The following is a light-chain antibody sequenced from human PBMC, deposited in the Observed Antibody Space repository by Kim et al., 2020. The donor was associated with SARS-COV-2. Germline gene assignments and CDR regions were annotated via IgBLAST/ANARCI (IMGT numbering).Light chain of an antibody. J-gene: IGKJ1*01. CDR2: GAS. V-gene: IGKV3D-15*01. CDR3: QQYNNWPPWT. CDR1: QSISSN. Sequence: FPGEGSTLSCRASQSISSNLAWYQQNPGQAPRLLIYGASTRATGIPARFSGSGSGTEFTLTISSLQSEDFAVYYCQQYNNWPPWTFGQGTKVDIK.